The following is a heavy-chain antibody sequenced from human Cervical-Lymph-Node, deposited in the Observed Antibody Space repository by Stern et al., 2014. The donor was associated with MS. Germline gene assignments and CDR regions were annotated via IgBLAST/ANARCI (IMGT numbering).Heavy chain of an antibody. Sequence: VHLAESGAEVRKPGSSVKVSCKASGGALNTYAIHWVRLAPGQGLEWMGGFIPVFGTPVYAQKFKGRVTIAADESTSTDYMELSSLRSDDTAVYYCTRGASSAAWYRHAVDVWGQGTTVTVSS. J-gene: IGHJ6*02. CDR1: GGALNTYA. CDR3: TRGASSAAWYRHAVDV. CDR2: FIPVFGTP. D-gene: IGHD1-26*01. V-gene: IGHV1-69*01.